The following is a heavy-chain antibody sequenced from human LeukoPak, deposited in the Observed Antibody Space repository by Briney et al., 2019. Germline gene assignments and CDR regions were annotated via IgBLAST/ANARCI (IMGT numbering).Heavy chain of an antibody. V-gene: IGHV3-74*01. Sequence: GGSLRLSCAASGFTFSTYWMHWVRQAPGKGLVWVSRISGDGSATTYADSMKGRFTVSRDNAKNTLYLQLSSLRAEDTAIYYCARTTGGLASTWAFDIWGQGTMVTVS. D-gene: IGHD6-13*01. CDR2: ISGDGSAT. CDR3: ARTTGGLASTWAFDI. J-gene: IGHJ3*02. CDR1: GFTFSTYW.